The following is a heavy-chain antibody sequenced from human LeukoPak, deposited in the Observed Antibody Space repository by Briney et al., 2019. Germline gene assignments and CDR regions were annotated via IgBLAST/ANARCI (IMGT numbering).Heavy chain of an antibody. CDR3: AGFQLLRDGWFDP. J-gene: IGHJ5*02. Sequence: SETLSLTWTVSGGSISSYNWSWIRQPPGKGLEWIGYIYYSGSTNYNPSLKSRVTISVDTSKNQFSLKLSSVTAADTAVYYCAGFQLLRDGWFDPWGQGTLVTVSS. D-gene: IGHD2-2*01. CDR1: GGSISSYN. V-gene: IGHV4-59*01. CDR2: IYYSGST.